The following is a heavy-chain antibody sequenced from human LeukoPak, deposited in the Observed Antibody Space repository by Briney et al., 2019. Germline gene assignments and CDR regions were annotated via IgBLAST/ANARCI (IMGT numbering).Heavy chain of an antibody. V-gene: IGHV4-59*01. CDR3: ARDTGYSSGWSD. D-gene: IGHD6-19*01. CDR2: IYYSGST. Sequence: SETLSLTCTVSGGSISSYYWSWIRQPPGKGLEWIGYIYYSGSTNYNPSLKSRVTISVDTSKNQFSLKLSSVTAADTVVYYCARDTGYSSGWSDWGQGTLVTVSS. CDR1: GGSISSYY. J-gene: IGHJ4*02.